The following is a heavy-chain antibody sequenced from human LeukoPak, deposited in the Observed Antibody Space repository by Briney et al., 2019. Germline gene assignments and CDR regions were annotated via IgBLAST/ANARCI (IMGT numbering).Heavy chain of an antibody. CDR1: GGSISSYC. Sequence: SETLSLTCTVSGGSISSYCWSWIRQPPGKGLEWIRYIYYSGSTNYNPSLKSRVTISVDTSKNQFSLKLSSVTAADTAVYYCARESPYDFWSGYYETDAFDIWGQGTMVTVSS. J-gene: IGHJ3*02. CDR2: IYYSGST. D-gene: IGHD3-3*01. V-gene: IGHV4-59*01. CDR3: ARESPYDFWSGYYETDAFDI.